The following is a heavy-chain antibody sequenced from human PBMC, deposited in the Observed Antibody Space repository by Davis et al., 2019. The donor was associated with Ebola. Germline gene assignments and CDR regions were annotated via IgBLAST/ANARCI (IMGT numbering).Heavy chain of an antibody. J-gene: IGHJ4*02. Sequence: GESLKISCAASGLPFSGSAMHWVRQAPGKGLEWVAVISYDGSNKYYADSVKGRFTISRDNAKNSLYLQMNSLRAEDTAVYYCARELANGDWGQGTMVTVSS. V-gene: IGHV3-30-3*01. CDR1: GLPFSGSA. CDR2: ISYDGSNK. D-gene: IGHD1-1*01. CDR3: ARELANGD.